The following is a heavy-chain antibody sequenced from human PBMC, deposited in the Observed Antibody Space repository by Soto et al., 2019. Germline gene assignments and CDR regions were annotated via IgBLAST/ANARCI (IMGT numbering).Heavy chain of an antibody. Sequence: PGGSLRLSCAASGFTFSSYWMSWVRQAPGKGLEWVANIKQDGSEKYYVDSVKGRFTISRDNAKNSLYLQMNSLRVEDTAIYYCVKEGRLAVGGLDLWGQGALVTVSS. CDR2: IKQDGSEK. J-gene: IGHJ5*02. CDR3: VKEGRLAVGGLDL. CDR1: GFTFSSYW. D-gene: IGHD3-10*01. V-gene: IGHV3-7*03.